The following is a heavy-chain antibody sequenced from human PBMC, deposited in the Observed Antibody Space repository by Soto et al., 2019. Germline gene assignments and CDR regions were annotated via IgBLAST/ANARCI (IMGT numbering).Heavy chain of an antibody. CDR3: ARVAVAARPRWYNWFDP. J-gene: IGHJ5*02. CDR2: MNPNSGET. Sequence: QEQLVQSGAEVKKPGASVKVSCKTSGYTFTDYDINWVRQATGQGLEWIGWMNPNSGETGYAHKFPGRVTMTRSPSLNTAYLELSSLRSEDTAAYYCARVAVAARPRWYNWFDPRGQGTLVTVSS. V-gene: IGHV1-8*01. CDR1: GYTFTDYD. D-gene: IGHD2-15*01.